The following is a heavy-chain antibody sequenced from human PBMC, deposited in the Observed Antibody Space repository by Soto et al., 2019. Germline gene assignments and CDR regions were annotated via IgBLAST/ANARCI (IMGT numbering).Heavy chain of an antibody. J-gene: IGHJ4*02. CDR3: VKDPAGAALDY. CDR2: ISSNGGST. V-gene: IGHV3-64D*06. CDR1: GFTFSSYA. D-gene: IGHD6-6*01. Sequence: PGGSLRLSCSASGFTFSSYAMHWVRQSPGKGLEYVSAISSNGGSTYYADSVKGRFTISRDNSKNTLYLQMSSLRAEDTAVYYCVKDPAGAALDYWGQGTLVTVSS.